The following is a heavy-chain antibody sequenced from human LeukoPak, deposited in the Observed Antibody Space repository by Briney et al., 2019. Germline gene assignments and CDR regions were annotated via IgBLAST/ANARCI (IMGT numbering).Heavy chain of an antibody. V-gene: IGHV3-30*03. Sequence: GGSLRLSCAASGFSFNHYGMHWFRQAPGKGLEWVASISYHTTDKFYADSVKGRFTISRDNAKNSLYLQMNSLRAEDTAVYYCARLGTRQMLEYWGQGTLVTVSS. CDR1: GFSFNHYG. J-gene: IGHJ4*02. CDR2: ISYHTTDK. CDR3: ARLGTRQMLEY. D-gene: IGHD1-1*01.